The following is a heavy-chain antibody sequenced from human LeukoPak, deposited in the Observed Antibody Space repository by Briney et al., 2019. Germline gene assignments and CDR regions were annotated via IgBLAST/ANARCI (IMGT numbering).Heavy chain of an antibody. D-gene: IGHD3-22*01. CDR1: GGSISSSSYY. V-gene: IGHV4-39*01. Sequence: ASETLSLTCTVSGGSISSSSYYWGWIRQPPGKGLEWIGSIYYSGSTYYNPSLKSRVTIFVDTSKNHFSLKLSSATAADTAFYYCARHSYYYDSSGYSYYFDYWGQGTLVTVSS. CDR2: IYYSGST. CDR3: ARHSYYYDSSGYSYYFDY. J-gene: IGHJ4*02.